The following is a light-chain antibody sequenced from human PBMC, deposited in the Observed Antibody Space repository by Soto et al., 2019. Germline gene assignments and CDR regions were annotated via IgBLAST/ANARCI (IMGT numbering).Light chain of an antibody. J-gene: IGKJ4*01. Sequence: QLTQSASSLSASLGDRVTITCRASQHINSYLAWYQQKPGKAPNLLIYEASILQRGVPSRFSGSNSGTDFTLTISSLQAEDFATYYCQQTRSYPSTFGGRTKVDI. CDR2: EAS. CDR3: QQTRSYPST. V-gene: IGKV1-9*01. CDR1: QHINSY.